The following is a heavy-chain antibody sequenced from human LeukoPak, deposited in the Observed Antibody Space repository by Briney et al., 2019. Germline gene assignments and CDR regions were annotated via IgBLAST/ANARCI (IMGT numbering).Heavy chain of an antibody. Sequence: SETLSLTCTVSGYSISSGYFWGWVRQAPGKGLEWIGRIHTSGSTNYSPSLKSRVTMSVDTSKNQFSLKLSSVTAADTAVYYCARDRYYYDSSARYFDYWGQGTLVTVSS. D-gene: IGHD3-22*01. J-gene: IGHJ4*02. CDR3: ARDRYYYDSSARYFDY. V-gene: IGHV4-38-2*02. CDR2: IHTSGST. CDR1: GYSISSGYF.